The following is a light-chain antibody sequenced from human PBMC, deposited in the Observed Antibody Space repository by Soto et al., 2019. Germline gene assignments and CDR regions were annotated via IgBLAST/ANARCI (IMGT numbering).Light chain of an antibody. Sequence: EIGLTQSPGTLSSSPGVRATLSCRASQSVSSSYLAWYQQKPGQAPRLLIYGASSRDTGIPERFSGSGSGTDFTLTISRLEPEDFAVYYCQQYGSSPETFGQGAKVEIK. CDR1: QSVSSSY. CDR2: GAS. CDR3: QQYGSSPET. J-gene: IGKJ1*01. V-gene: IGKV3-20*01.